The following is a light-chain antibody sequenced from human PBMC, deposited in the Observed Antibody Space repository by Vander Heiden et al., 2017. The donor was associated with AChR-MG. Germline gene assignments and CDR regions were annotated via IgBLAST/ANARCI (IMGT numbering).Light chain of an antibody. J-gene: IGLJ2*01. CDR1: SSNIGDNY. Sequence: QSVLTQPPSTSGTPGQRVTIPCSGSSSNIGDNYVFWYQQFPGTAPKLRIYSDDQRPSGVPDRFSGSKSGTSASLAISGLRSEDEADYYCAAWDDSLSGVIFGGGTNLTVL. V-gene: IGLV1-47*02. CDR3: AAWDDSLSGVI. CDR2: SDD.